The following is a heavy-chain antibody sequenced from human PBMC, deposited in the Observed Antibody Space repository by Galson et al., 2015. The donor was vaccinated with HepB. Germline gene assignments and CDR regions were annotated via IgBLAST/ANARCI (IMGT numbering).Heavy chain of an antibody. V-gene: IGHV3-21*01. Sequence: SLRLSCAASGFTFSSYTMNWVRQAPGKGLEWVSSISSSSSYIYYADSVKGRFTISRDNAKNSLYLQMNSLRAEDTAVYYCARDPDRDGYNWGYYYYYGMDVWGQGTTVTVPS. D-gene: IGHD5-24*01. CDR1: GFTFSSYT. CDR3: ARDPDRDGYNWGYYYYYGMDV. CDR2: ISSSSSYI. J-gene: IGHJ6*02.